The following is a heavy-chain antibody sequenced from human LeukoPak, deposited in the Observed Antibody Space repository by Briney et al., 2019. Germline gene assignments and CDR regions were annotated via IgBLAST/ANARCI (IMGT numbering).Heavy chain of an antibody. D-gene: IGHD2-15*01. V-gene: IGHV3-53*01. CDR2: IYSGGST. CDR1: GFTVSSNY. CDR3: ARGFGYCSGGSCYGGGFDY. Sequence: GGSLRLSCAASGFTVSSNYMSWVRQAPGKGLEWVSVIYSGGSTYYADSVKGRFTISRDNSKNTLYLPMNSLRAEDTAVYYCARGFGYCSGGSCYGGGFDYWGQGTLVTVSS. J-gene: IGHJ4*02.